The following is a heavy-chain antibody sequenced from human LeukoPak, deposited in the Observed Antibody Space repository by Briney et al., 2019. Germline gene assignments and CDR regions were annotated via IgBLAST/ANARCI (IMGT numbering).Heavy chain of an antibody. CDR1: GYTFTSYD. CDR2: MNPNSGNT. V-gene: IGHV1-8*01. D-gene: IGHD2-8*01. Sequence: ASVKVSCKASGYTFTSYDINWVRQATGQGLEWMGWMNPNSGNTGYAQKFQGRVTMTRDTSISTAYMELSRLRSDDTAVYYCARDLSGYCTNGVCYGFDPWGQGTLVTVSS. CDR3: ARDLSGYCTNGVCYGFDP. J-gene: IGHJ5*02.